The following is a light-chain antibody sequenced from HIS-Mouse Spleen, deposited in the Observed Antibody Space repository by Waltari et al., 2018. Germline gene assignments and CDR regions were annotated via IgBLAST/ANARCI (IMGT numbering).Light chain of an antibody. J-gene: IGLJ2*01. CDR2: DVS. Sequence: QSALTPPRSVSGSSAQSVTISCTGTRSDVGGYNYVSLYQQHPGKAPKLMIYDVSKRPSGVPDRFSGSKSGNTASLTISGLQAEDEADYYCCSYAGSYTFVVFGGGTKLTVL. CDR3: CSYAGSYTFVV. CDR1: RSDVGGYNY. V-gene: IGLV2-11*01.